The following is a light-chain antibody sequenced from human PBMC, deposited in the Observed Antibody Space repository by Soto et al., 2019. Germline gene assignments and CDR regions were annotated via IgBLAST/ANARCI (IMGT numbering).Light chain of an antibody. CDR2: AAS. J-gene: IGKJ3*01. Sequence: AIRMTQSPSSFSASTGDRVTITCRASQGISSYLAWYQQKPGKAPKLLIYAASTLQSGVPSRFXXSGSGTDFTLTFSCLQSEDFATYYCQQYYSYPPSFTFGPGTKVDIK. CDR1: QGISSY. CDR3: QQYYSYPPSFT. V-gene: IGKV1-8*01.